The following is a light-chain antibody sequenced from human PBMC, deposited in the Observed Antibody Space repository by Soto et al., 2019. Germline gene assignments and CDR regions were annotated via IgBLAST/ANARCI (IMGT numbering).Light chain of an antibody. Sequence: QSVLTQPASVSGSPGQSITISCTGTSSDVGGYNYVSWYQQHTGKAPKLMIYDVSNRPSGVSNRFSGSKSGNTASLTISGLQAEDEADYDCSSYTSSSTLVFGGGTQLTVL. J-gene: IGLJ2*01. CDR1: SSDVGGYNY. V-gene: IGLV2-14*01. CDR3: SSYTSSSTLV. CDR2: DVS.